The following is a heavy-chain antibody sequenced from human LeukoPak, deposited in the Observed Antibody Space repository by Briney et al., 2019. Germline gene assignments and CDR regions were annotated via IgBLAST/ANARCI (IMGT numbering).Heavy chain of an antibody. Sequence: PGASLRLSCAASGFTFSSYAMSWVRQAPGKGLEWVSAISGSGGSTYYADSVKSRFTISRDNSKNTLYLQMNSLRAEDTAVYYCAKDVAAAGYFDYWGQGTLVTVSS. CDR2: ISGSGGST. CDR1: GFTFSSYA. J-gene: IGHJ4*02. D-gene: IGHD6-13*01. V-gene: IGHV3-23*01. CDR3: AKDVAAAGYFDY.